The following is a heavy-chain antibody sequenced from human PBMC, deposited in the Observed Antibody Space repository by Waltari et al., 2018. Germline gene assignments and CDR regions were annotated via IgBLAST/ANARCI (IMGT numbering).Heavy chain of an antibody. D-gene: IGHD2-21*02. Sequence: LVESGGGLIQPGRSLRLSCAASGFILSSSYMTWVRQVPGKGLEWVSLFSSGGTTYYTDSVKGRFTISRDSSNNTLFLQMNSLRAEDTAVYYCVKDSSMTRHPGDAFDLRGRGTMVTVSS. J-gene: IGHJ3*01. V-gene: IGHV3-53*01. CDR3: VKDSSMTRHPGDAFDL. CDR2: FSSGGTT. CDR1: GFILSSSY.